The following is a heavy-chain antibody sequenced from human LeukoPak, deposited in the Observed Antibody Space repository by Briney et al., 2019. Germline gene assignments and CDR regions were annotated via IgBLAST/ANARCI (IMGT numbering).Heavy chain of an antibody. CDR1: GFTFSNYG. J-gene: IGHJ4*02. CDR3: ARLLELADYFDY. CDR2: ISSSSSYI. D-gene: IGHD1-7*01. Sequence: GGSLRLSCAASGFTFSNYGMHWVRQAPGKGLEWVSYISSSSSYIYYADSVKGRFTISRDNAKNSLYLQMNSLRAEDTAVYYCARLLELADYFDYWGQGTLVTVSS. V-gene: IGHV3-21*05.